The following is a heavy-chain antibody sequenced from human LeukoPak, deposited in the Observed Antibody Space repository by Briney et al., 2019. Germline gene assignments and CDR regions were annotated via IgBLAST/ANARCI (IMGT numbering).Heavy chain of an antibody. CDR3: ARGSSSSPFEP. J-gene: IGHJ5*02. Sequence: ASVKVSCKASVYTFTSYGISWVRQAPGQGLDWMGWISAYNGNTNYAQKLQGRVTMTTDTSTSTAYMEMRSLRSDATAVYYCARGSSSSPFEPWGQGTLVTVSS. D-gene: IGHD6-6*01. CDR2: ISAYNGNT. CDR1: VYTFTSYG. V-gene: IGHV1-18*01.